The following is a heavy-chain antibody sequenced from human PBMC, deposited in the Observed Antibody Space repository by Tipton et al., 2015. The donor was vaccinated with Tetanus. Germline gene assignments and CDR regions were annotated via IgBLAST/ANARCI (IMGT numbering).Heavy chain of an antibody. D-gene: IGHD5-18*01. J-gene: IGHJ4*02. V-gene: IGHV4-30-4*08. Sequence: GLVKPSQTLSVTCTVSGGSINSGGYYWSWLRQHPGKGLEWIGYIYQTGSTYFNPSLRSRLTMSFKMSNNQFSLKLTSVTAADTAVYYCVRGRGLGAYSYGFEYWGQGALVTVSS. CDR1: GGSINSGGYY. CDR3: VRGRGLGAYSYGFEY. CDR2: IYQTGST.